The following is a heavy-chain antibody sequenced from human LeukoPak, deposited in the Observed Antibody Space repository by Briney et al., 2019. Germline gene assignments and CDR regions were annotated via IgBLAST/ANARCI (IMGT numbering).Heavy chain of an antibody. CDR3: ARRLLRGYSGYPPTAGGAFDI. Sequence: SETLSLTCAVYGGSFSGYYWSWIRQPPGKGLEWIGEINHSGSTNYNPSLKSRVTISVDTSKNQFSLKLSSVTAADTAVYYCARRLLRGYSGYPPTAGGAFDIWGQGTMVTVSS. D-gene: IGHD5-12*01. V-gene: IGHV4-34*01. CDR2: INHSGST. J-gene: IGHJ3*02. CDR1: GGSFSGYY.